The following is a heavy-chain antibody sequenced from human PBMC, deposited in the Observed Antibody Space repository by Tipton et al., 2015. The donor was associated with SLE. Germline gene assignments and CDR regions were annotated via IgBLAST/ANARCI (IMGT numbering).Heavy chain of an antibody. J-gene: IGHJ4*02. CDR3: ANRGDYFDY. Sequence: TLSLTCTVSGGSISSHYWSWIRQSPGKGLEWIGYIYYSGSTNYNPSLESRVTLSVNTAGTQFSLKLTSVTAADTAVYYCANRGDYFDYWGQGALVTVSS. CDR2: IYYSGST. D-gene: IGHD4-17*01. CDR1: GGSISSHY. V-gene: IGHV4-59*11.